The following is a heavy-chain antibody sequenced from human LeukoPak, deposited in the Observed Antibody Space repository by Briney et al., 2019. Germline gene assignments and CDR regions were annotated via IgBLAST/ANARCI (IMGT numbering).Heavy chain of an antibody. V-gene: IGHV3-23*01. CDR3: ALGGYFDY. D-gene: IGHD3-16*01. J-gene: IGHJ4*02. Sequence: GGSLRLSCAASGSTFSNYAMSWVRQAPGKGLEWASGISGSGDSTYYVDSVKGRFTISRDNSKNTLYLQMNSLRAEDTAVYYCALGGYFDYWGQGTLVTVSS. CDR2: ISGSGDST. CDR1: GSTFSNYA.